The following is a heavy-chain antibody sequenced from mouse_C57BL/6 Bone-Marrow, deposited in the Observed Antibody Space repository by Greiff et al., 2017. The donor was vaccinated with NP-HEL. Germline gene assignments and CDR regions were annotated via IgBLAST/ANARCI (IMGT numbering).Heavy chain of an antibody. D-gene: IGHD3-2*02. Sequence: QVQLQQSGAELVRPGTSVKVSCKASGYTFTSYWMHWVKQRPGQGLEWIGEIDPSDSYTNYNQKFKGKSTLTVDKSSSTAYMQLSSLTSEDSAVYYCARRTAQATDFDYWGQGTTLTVSS. CDR1: GYTFTSYW. V-gene: IGHV1-69*01. J-gene: IGHJ2*01. CDR2: IDPSDSYT. CDR3: ARRTAQATDFDY.